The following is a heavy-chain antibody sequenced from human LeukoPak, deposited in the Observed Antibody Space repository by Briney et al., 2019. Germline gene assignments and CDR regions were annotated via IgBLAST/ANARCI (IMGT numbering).Heavy chain of an antibody. V-gene: IGHV4-59*01. Sequence: SETLSLTCTVSGGSISSDYWTWIRQPPGKGLEWIGYIYYSGSTNYNPSLKSRVTISVDTSKNQFSLKLSSVTAADTAGYYCARTTLFGELGYWGQGALVTVSS. CDR3: ARTTLFGELGY. CDR1: GGSISSDY. CDR2: IYYSGST. D-gene: IGHD3-10*01. J-gene: IGHJ4*02.